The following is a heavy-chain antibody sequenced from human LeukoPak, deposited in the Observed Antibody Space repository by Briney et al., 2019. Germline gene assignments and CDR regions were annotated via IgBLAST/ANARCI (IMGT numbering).Heavy chain of an antibody. V-gene: IGHV1-18*01. D-gene: IGHD2/OR15-2a*01. CDR1: GYTFTNYG. Sequence: ASVKVSCKASGYTFTNYGVTWVRQAPGQGLEWMGWTSLYSGHTNYAQKFQGRVSMTTDTSTSTACMELRSLRSDDTAVYYCARVTRGVNTDYWGQGTLVTVSS. CDR2: TSLYSGHT. CDR3: ARVTRGVNTDY. J-gene: IGHJ4*02.